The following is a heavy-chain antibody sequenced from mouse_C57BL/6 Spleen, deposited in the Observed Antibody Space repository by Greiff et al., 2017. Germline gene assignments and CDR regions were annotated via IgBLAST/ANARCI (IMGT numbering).Heavy chain of an antibody. CDR2: IDPETGGT. CDR1: GYTFTDYE. CDR3: TRYVDY. J-gene: IGHJ2*01. Sequence: VKLQESGAELVRPGASVTLSCKASGYTFTDYEMHWVKQTPVHGLEWIGAIDPETGGTAYNQKFKGKAILTADKSSSTAYMELRSLTSEDSAVYYCTRYVDYWGQGTTLTVSS. V-gene: IGHV1-15*01.